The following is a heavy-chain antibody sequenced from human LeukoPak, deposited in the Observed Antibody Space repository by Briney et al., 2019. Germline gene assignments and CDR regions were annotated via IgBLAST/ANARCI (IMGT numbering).Heavy chain of an antibody. V-gene: IGHV3-30*04. CDR3: ASPLGATKEADAFDI. D-gene: IGHD1-26*01. CDR1: GFTFSSSA. J-gene: IGHJ3*02. Sequence: GGSLRLSCAASGFTFSSSAMHWVRQAPGKGLEWVAVISYDGSNKYYADSVKGRFTISRDNSKNTLYLQMNSLRAEDTAVYYCASPLGATKEADAFDIWGQGTMVTVSS. CDR2: ISYDGSNK.